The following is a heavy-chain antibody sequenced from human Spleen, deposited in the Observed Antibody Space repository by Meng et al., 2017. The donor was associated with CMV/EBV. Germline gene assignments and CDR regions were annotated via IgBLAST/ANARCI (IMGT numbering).Heavy chain of an antibody. CDR2: INWSGDSS. Sequence: GESLKISCAASGFTFDDYDMTWVRQAPGKGLEWVSGINWSGDSSGYADSVKGRFIISRDNAQNSLYLQMNGLRAEDTALYYCAKDESGGSFYYYGMDVWGQGTTVTVSS. V-gene: IGHV3-20*04. J-gene: IGHJ6*02. CDR1: GFTFDDYD. CDR3: AKDESGGSFYYYGMDV. D-gene: IGHD2-15*01.